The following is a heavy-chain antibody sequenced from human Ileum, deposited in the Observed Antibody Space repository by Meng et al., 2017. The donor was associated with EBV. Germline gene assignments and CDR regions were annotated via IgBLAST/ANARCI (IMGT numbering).Heavy chain of an antibody. J-gene: IGHJ4*02. CDR2: IIPALGTP. CDR3: ARGTGADY. D-gene: IGHD3-10*01. CDR1: GSTFSVYG. Sequence: QVQLVQSWPAVKNPGSSVKVSGKSSGSTFSVYGITWARQAPGQGLEWMGGIIPALGTPKYARKFQDRLTITADKSTSTGYMELHSPTSNDTAVYFCARGTGADYWGQGTLVTVSS. V-gene: IGHV1-69*06.